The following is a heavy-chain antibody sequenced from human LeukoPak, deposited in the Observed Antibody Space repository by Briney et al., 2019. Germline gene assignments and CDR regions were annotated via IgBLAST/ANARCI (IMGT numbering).Heavy chain of an antibody. CDR3: AKFVNYGNYYYYYYMDV. CDR1: GFTFSSYW. V-gene: IGHV3-23*01. Sequence: GGSLRLSCAASGFTFSSYWMSWVRQAPGKGLEWVSIISESGDSTYYPDSVKGRFTISRDNSKNTLYLQMNSLRAEDTAVYYCAKFVNYGNYYYYYYMDVWGKGTTVTVSS. CDR2: ISESGDST. D-gene: IGHD3-10*01. J-gene: IGHJ6*03.